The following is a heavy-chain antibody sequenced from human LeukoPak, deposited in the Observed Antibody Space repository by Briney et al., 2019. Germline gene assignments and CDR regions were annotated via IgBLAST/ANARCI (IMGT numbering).Heavy chain of an antibody. Sequence: ASVKVSCKASGYTFTGYYMHWVRQAPGQGLEWMGWINPNSGGTNYAQKLQGRVTMTTDTSTSTAYMELRSLRSDDTAVYYCARDGGSGWYQGYWGQGTLVTVSS. J-gene: IGHJ4*02. CDR3: ARDGGSGWYQGY. D-gene: IGHD6-19*01. CDR2: INPNSGGT. CDR1: GYTFTGYY. V-gene: IGHV1-2*02.